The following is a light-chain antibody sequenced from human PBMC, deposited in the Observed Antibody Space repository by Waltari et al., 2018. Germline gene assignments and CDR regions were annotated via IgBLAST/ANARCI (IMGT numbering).Light chain of an antibody. CDR3: NSYTGSSSWV. V-gene: IGLV2-14*03. Sequence: QSALTQPASVSGSPGQSITTSCTGTRTDIGFYNYVSWYQHHPGKAPQLIIYDVYERPSGVSNRCSGSKSGNTASLTISGLQAEDEADYYCNSYTGSSSWVFGGGTKLTVL. CDR1: RTDIGFYNY. CDR2: DVY. J-gene: IGLJ3*02.